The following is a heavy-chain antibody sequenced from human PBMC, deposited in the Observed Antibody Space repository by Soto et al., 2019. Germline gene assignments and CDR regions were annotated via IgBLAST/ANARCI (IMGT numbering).Heavy chain of an antibody. J-gene: IGHJ5*02. Sequence: ASVKVSCKASGYTFTSYAMHWVRQAPGQRLEWMGWINAGNGNTKYSQKFQGRVTITRDTSASTAYMELSSLRSEDTAVYYCARVETGYSSGWYLSPWGQGTXVTVSS. CDR2: INAGNGNT. D-gene: IGHD6-19*01. CDR1: GYTFTSYA. V-gene: IGHV1-3*01. CDR3: ARVETGYSSGWYLSP.